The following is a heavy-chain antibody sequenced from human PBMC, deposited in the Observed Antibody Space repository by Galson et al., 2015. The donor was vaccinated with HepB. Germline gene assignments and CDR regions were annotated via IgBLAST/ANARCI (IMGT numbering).Heavy chain of an antibody. Sequence: SLRLSCAASGFTFSSYGMHWVRQAPGKGLEWVAVISYDGSNKYYADSVKGRFTISRDNSKNTLYLQMNSLRAEDTAVYYCAKHGSGNRVYYFDYWGQGTLVTVSS. V-gene: IGHV3-30*18. CDR3: AKHGSGNRVYYFDY. J-gene: IGHJ4*02. CDR1: GFTFSSYG. D-gene: IGHD2-15*01. CDR2: ISYDGSNK.